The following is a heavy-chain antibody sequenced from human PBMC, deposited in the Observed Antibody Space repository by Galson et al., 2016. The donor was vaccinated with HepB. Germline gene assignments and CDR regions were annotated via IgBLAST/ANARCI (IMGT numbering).Heavy chain of an antibody. Sequence: SLRLSCAASGFTFGAYGMSWVRLAPGKGLEWVSSISGSGGPKYADSVKGRFTVSRDNSKNTLYLQMNSLGAEDTAVYYCAKDRWVAGAVLLEYWGQGTLVTVSA. J-gene: IGHJ4*02. CDR2: ISGSGGPK. CDR3: AKDRWVAGAVLLEY. V-gene: IGHV3-23*01. D-gene: IGHD6-19*01. CDR1: GFTFGAYG.